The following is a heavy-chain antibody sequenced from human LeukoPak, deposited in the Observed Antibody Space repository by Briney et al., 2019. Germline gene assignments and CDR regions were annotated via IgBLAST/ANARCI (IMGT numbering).Heavy chain of an antibody. D-gene: IGHD3-16*02. V-gene: IGHV3-30*18. CDR1: GFTFSNAW. CDR3: AKGYVWGSYRDDGLDP. J-gene: IGHJ5*02. CDR2: ISYDGSNK. Sequence: PGGSLRLSCAASGFTFSNAWMSWVCQAPGKGLEWVAVISYDGSNKYYADSVKGRFTISRDNSKNTLYLQMNSLRAEDTAVYYCAKGYVWGSYRDDGLDPWGQGTLVTVSS.